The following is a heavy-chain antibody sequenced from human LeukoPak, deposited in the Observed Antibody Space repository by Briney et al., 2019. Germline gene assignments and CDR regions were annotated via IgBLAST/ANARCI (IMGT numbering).Heavy chain of an antibody. CDR2: IIPIFGTA. J-gene: IGHJ4*02. D-gene: IGHD5-24*01. Sequence: ASVKVPCKASGGTFSSYAISWVRQAPGQGLEWMGGIIPIFGTANYAQKFQGRVTITADESTSTAYMELSSLRSEDTAVYYCARDLFNRRGWLQFGTLDYWGQGTLVTVSS. V-gene: IGHV1-69*13. CDR3: ARDLFNRRGWLQFGTLDY. CDR1: GGTFSSYA.